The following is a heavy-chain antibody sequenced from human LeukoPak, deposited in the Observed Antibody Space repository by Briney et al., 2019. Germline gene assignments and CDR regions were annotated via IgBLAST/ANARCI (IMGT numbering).Heavy chain of an antibody. Sequence: GGSLRLSCEASGFSFPYGMSWVRQAPGKGLEWVSGITNSGENTYYADSVKGRFTISRDNAKNSLYLQMNSLRAEDTAVYYCARVLRHDAFVIWGQGTMVTVSS. D-gene: IGHD4-17*01. V-gene: IGHV3-21*01. CDR1: GFSFPYG. J-gene: IGHJ3*02. CDR3: ARVLRHDAFVI. CDR2: ITNSGENT.